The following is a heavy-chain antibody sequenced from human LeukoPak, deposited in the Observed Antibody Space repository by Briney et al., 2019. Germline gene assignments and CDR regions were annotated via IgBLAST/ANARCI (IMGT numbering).Heavy chain of an antibody. D-gene: IGHD5-18*01. CDR3: AKDRKIHLD. Sequence: GGSLRLSCAASGFTFSTSAMSWVRQAPGKGLEWVSAISDSGGRTYYADSVKGRFTISRDNSKNTLYLQMNSLRAEDTAVYFCAKDRKIHLDWGQGTLVTVSS. CDR2: ISDSGGRT. CDR1: GFTFSTSA. V-gene: IGHV3-23*01. J-gene: IGHJ4*02.